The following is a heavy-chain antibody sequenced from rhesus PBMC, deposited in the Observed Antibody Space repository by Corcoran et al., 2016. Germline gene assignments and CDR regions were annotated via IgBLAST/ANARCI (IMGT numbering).Heavy chain of an antibody. CDR1: GLTFSNYF. Sequence: EVQLVESGGGLVQPGGSLRLSCAASGLTFSNYFIHWVRQAQGKGIEWVSLISKKLNSDTTEYSAAVKGRFTISTDDSKNTLYLQMSSLKTEDTALYYCAVCTGSGCYADRLDYWGQGVLVTVSS. CDR2: ISKKLNSDTT. CDR3: AVCTGSGCYADRLDY. J-gene: IGHJ4*01. D-gene: IGHD2-21*01. V-gene: IGHV3-13*01.